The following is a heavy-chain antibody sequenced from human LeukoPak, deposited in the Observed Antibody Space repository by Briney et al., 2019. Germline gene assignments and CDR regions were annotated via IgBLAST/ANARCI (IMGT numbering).Heavy chain of an antibody. Sequence: PSETLSLTCTVSGGSISSGDYYWSWIRQPPGKGLEWIGYIYYSGSTNYNPSLKSRVTISVDTSKNQFSLKLSSVTAADTAVYYCASRLYSSSWGYNWFDPWGQGTLVTVSS. CDR2: IYYSGST. CDR3: ASRLYSSSWGYNWFDP. CDR1: GGSISSGDYY. J-gene: IGHJ5*02. D-gene: IGHD6-13*01. V-gene: IGHV4-30-4*01.